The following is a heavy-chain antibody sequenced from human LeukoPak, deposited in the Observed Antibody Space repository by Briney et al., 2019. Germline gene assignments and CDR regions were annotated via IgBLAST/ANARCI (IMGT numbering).Heavy chain of an antibody. J-gene: IGHJ4*02. CDR2: ISVYNGNT. CDR1: GYIFTSYG. CDR3: ARVQPHRIYYDNSDYPTRNDY. Sequence: ASVKVSCKASGYIFTSYGISWVRQAPGQGLEWMGWISVYNGNTNYVQKFQGRVTMTTDTSTSTAYMELSSLRSDDTAVYYCARVQPHRIYYDNSDYPTRNDYWGQGTLVTVSS. D-gene: IGHD3-22*01. V-gene: IGHV1-18*04.